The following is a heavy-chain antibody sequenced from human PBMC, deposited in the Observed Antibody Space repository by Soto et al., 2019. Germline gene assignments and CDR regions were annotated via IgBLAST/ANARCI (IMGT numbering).Heavy chain of an antibody. CDR2: IVVVSNTV. V-gene: IGHV1-69*06. D-gene: IGHD1-26*01. CDR1: GSTFNNFA. Sequence: QVLLLQSGAEVKEPGSSVRVSCKVSGSTFNNFAFSWLRQGPGRGPEWMGGIVVVSNTVDYSQRFQDRVTMTADTSTSTLYMELSSLTSEDTAVYYCARAIKRWEVHQYFDSWGQGTLLSVFS. J-gene: IGHJ4*02. CDR3: ARAIKRWEVHQYFDS.